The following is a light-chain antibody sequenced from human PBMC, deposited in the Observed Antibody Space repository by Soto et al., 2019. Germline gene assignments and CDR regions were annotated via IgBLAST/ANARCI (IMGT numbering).Light chain of an antibody. Sequence: EIVMTHSPATLSVSPGERATLSCRASQSVRDNLAWYQQTPGQAPRRLIYGASTRATGIPARFSGSGSGTECTLTINSLQSEDFALYFCQQSYNGPYTFGQGTKLEIK. J-gene: IGKJ2*01. CDR1: QSVRDN. CDR3: QQSYNGPYT. V-gene: IGKV3-15*01. CDR2: GAS.